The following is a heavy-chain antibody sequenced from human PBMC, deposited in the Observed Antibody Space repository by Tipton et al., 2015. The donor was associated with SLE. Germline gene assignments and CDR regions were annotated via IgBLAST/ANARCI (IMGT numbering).Heavy chain of an antibody. Sequence: GSLRLSCAASGFSFSSYWMHWVRQSPGKGLVWVSRVNPDGSSTSYADSVKGRFTISRDNAKNTLYLQMNSLRAEDTAVYYCAREWLMDVWGQGTTVTVSS. J-gene: IGHJ6*02. CDR2: VNPDGSST. V-gene: IGHV3-74*01. CDR3: AREWLMDV. CDR1: GFSFSSYW. D-gene: IGHD3-22*01.